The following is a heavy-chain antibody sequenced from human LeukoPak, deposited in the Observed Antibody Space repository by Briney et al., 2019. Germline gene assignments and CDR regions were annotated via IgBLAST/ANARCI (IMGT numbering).Heavy chain of an antibody. D-gene: IGHD2-15*01. J-gene: IGHJ4*02. Sequence: GGSLRLSCAASGFTFSSYWMSWVRQAPGKGLVWVANMKQDGSEKYYVDSVKGRFTISRDNAKNSLYLQMNSLRAEDTAVYYCARETLGYCSGGSCYAFDYRGQGTLVTVSS. CDR3: ARETLGYCSGGSCYAFDY. V-gene: IGHV3-7*01. CDR1: GFTFSSYW. CDR2: MKQDGSEK.